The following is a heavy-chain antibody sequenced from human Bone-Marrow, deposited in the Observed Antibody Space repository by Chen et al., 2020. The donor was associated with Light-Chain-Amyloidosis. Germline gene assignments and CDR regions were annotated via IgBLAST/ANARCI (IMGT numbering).Heavy chain of an antibody. D-gene: IGHD3-16*01. CDR2: IKQDGSEK. CDR1: ESTFSSYW. V-gene: IGHV3-7*01. CDR3: ARVERGYYFDY. Sequence: EVQLVESGGGLVQPGGSLRLPVAPPESTFSSYWMSWVRQAPGKGLEWVANIKQDGSEKYYVDSVKGRFTISRDNAKNSLYLQMNSLRAEDTAVYYCARVERGYYFDYWGQGTLVTVSS. J-gene: IGHJ4*02.